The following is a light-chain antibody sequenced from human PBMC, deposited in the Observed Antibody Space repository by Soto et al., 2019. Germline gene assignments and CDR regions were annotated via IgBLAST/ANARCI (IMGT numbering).Light chain of an antibody. CDR2: AAS. V-gene: IGKV1-39*01. J-gene: IGKJ1*01. CDR3: QQSYSTPST. CDR1: QGISTY. Sequence: DIQMTQSPSSLSASVGDRVTITCRASQGISTYLNWYQQKPGKAPKLLICAASSLQSGVPSRLSGSASETDFTLHISSMQHEHFANYSCQQSYSTPSTFGKGTKVDIK.